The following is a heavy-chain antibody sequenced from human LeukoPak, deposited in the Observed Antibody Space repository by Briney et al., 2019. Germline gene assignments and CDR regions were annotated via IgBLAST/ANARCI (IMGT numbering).Heavy chain of an antibody. CDR2: FDPEDGET. Sequence: SVKVSCKVSGYTLTELSMHWVRQAPGKGLEWMGGFDPEDGETIYAQKFQGRVTMTEDTSTDTAYMELSSLRSEDTAVYCCATVSYPGSSGYYSYGMDVWGQGTTVTVSS. J-gene: IGHJ6*02. CDR1: GYTLTELS. V-gene: IGHV1-24*01. CDR3: ATVSYPGSSGYYSYGMDV. D-gene: IGHD3-22*01.